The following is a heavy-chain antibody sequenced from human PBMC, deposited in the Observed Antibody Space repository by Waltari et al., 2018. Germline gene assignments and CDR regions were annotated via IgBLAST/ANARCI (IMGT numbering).Heavy chain of an antibody. CDR3: ARGSDPDTAMVPFDY. CDR1: GFTFSSYA. J-gene: IGHJ4*02. Sequence: QVQLVESGGGVVQPGRSLRLSCVASGFTFSSYAMHWVRQAPGKGLEWVAVISYDGSNKYYADSVKGRFTISRDNSKNTLYLQMNSLRAEDTAVYYCARGSDPDTAMVPFDYWGQGTLVTVSS. CDR2: ISYDGSNK. V-gene: IGHV3-30*01. D-gene: IGHD5-18*01.